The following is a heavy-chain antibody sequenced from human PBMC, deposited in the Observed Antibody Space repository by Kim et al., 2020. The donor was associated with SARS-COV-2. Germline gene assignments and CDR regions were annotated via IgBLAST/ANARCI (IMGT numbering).Heavy chain of an antibody. D-gene: IGHD3-10*01. Sequence: STTYENSVKVRFTISKDNGKDTVYQQMNSLRTEDTPVYYCARHNHYIFDYWGQGTLVTVSS. V-gene: IGHV3-74*01. J-gene: IGHJ4*02. CDR3: ARHNHYIFDY. CDR2: ST.